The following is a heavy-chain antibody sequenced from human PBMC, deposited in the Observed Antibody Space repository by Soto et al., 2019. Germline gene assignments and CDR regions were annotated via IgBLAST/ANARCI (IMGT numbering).Heavy chain of an antibody. D-gene: IGHD6-19*01. V-gene: IGHV3-74*01. Sequence: GGSLRLSCAASGFTFSSYWMHWVRQAPGKGLVWVSRINSDGSSTSYADSVKGRFTISRDNAKNTLYLQMNSLRAEDTAVYYCASYSSGWYSRVYWGHGTLVTVSS. CDR3: ASYSSGWYSRVY. CDR2: INSDGSST. CDR1: GFTFSSYW. J-gene: IGHJ4*01.